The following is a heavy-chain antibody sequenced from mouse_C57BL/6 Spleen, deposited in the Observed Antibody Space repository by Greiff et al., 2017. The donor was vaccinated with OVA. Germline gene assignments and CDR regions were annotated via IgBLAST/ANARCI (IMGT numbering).Heavy chain of an antibody. CDR2: INPNNGGT. D-gene: IGHD6-1*01. J-gene: IGHJ2*01. CDR1: GYTFTDYY. CDR3: ARSAGYFDH. Sequence: EVQLQQSGPELVKPGASVKISCKASGYTFTDYYMNWVKQSHGKSLEWIGDINPNNGGTSYNQKFKGKATLTVDKSSSTAYMELRSLTSEDSAVYYCARSAGYFDHWGQGTTLTVSS. V-gene: IGHV1-26*01.